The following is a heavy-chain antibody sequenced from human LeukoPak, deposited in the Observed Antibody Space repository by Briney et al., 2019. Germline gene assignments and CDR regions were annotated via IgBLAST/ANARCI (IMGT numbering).Heavy chain of an antibody. D-gene: IGHD5-12*01. V-gene: IGHV1-24*01. J-gene: IGHJ4*02. CDR2: FDPEDGET. CDR3: ATGEIYGGYGGDYFDY. CDR1: GYTLTELS. Sequence: ASVKVSCKVSGYTLTELSMHWVRQAPGKGLEWMGGFDPEDGETIYAQKFQGRVTMTEDTSTDTAYMELSSLRSEDTAVYYCATGEIYGGYGGDYFDYWGQGTPVTVSS.